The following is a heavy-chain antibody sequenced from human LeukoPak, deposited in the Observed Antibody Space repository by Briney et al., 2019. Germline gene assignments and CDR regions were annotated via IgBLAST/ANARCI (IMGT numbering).Heavy chain of an antibody. CDR2: IYPSGTT. V-gene: IGHV4-30-2*01. Sequence: PSETLSLTCAVSGGSINSGAFSWSWFRQPPGQGLEWIGYIYPSGTTYYSPSLKSRVTMSVDRSMNHFSLRLTSVAAADTAIYYCARGKSSYYFDYWGQGTLVTVSS. J-gene: IGHJ4*02. CDR1: GGSINSGAFS. CDR3: ARGKSSYYFDY.